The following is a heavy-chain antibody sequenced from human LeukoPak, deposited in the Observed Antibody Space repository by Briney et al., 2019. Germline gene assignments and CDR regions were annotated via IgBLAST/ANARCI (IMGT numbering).Heavy chain of an antibody. V-gene: IGHV3-21*01. D-gene: IGHD3-9*01. Sequence: GGSLRLSCAASGFTFSNHWMIWVRQAPGKGLEWVSSISSSSSYIYYADSVKGRFTISRDNAKNPLYLQMNSLRAEDTAVYYCARGRGYDILTGYYEYWGQGTLVIVSS. CDR1: GFTFSNHW. J-gene: IGHJ4*02. CDR3: ARGRGYDILTGYYEY. CDR2: ISSSSSYI.